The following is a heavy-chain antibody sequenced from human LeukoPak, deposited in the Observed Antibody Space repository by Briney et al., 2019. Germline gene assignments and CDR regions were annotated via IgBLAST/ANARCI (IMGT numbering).Heavy chain of an antibody. CDR2: INHSGST. V-gene: IGHV4-34*01. J-gene: IGHJ4*02. D-gene: IGHD2-15*01. CDR1: LGSSRGYY. Sequence: PSETLSLTRAVSLGSSRGYYWRSIRQPPRKGLEWIGEINHSGSTKYNPSPKSRVTISVNTSKNQFPRKLSSVTAADTAVYYCARGLSDYCSGGSCYYFDYWGQGTLVTVSS. CDR3: ARGLSDYCSGGSCYYFDY.